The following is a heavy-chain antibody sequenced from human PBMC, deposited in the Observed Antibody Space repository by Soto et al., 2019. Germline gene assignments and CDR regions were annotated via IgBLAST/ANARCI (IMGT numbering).Heavy chain of an antibody. J-gene: IGHJ2*01. V-gene: IGHV1-69*12. CDR3: ARGNHRWLQLWYFDL. D-gene: IGHD5-12*01. Sequence: QVQLVQSGAEVKKPGSSVKVSCKASGGTFSNYPISWVRQAPGQGLEWMGGIIPIFGTGNYAQKFQGRVTITADETTSTAYMELSSLRSEDTAVYYCARGNHRWLQLWYFDLWGSGTLVTVSS. CDR1: GGTFSNYP. CDR2: IIPIFGTG.